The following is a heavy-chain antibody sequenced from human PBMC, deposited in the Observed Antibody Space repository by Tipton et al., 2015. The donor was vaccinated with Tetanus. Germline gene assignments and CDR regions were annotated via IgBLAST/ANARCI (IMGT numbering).Heavy chain of an antibody. J-gene: IGHJ4*02. CDR3: ARAPNRISRAYDC. V-gene: IGHV3-30*03. D-gene: IGHD1-14*01. CDR2: IPFDGRNE. CDR1: GFRFSYSG. Sequence: RSLRLSCAASGFRFSYSGMHWVRQAPGKGLEWVAVIPFDGRNERCADSVKGRFIISRDNSKNTLYLQMNSLRPEDTAVYYCARAPNRISRAYDCWGQGTQVTVSS.